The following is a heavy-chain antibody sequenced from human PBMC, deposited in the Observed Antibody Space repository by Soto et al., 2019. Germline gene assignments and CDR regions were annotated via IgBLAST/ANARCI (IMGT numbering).Heavy chain of an antibody. J-gene: IGHJ4*02. Sequence: SETLSLTCIVSGGSITSSNYYWGWIRQPPGKGLEWIGSIYYSGRFYSNPSLKSRVTISADTSNNQFSLNLNSVTAADTAVYYCAKHRRGSPINFDYWGQGTLVTVSS. CDR3: AKHRRGSPINFDY. CDR2: IYYSGRF. V-gene: IGHV4-39*01. CDR1: GGSITSSNYY.